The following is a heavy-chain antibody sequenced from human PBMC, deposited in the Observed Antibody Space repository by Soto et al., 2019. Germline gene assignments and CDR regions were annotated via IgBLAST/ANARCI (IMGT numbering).Heavy chain of an antibody. CDR1: SGSISSRSYC. D-gene: IGHD3-3*01. CDR3: TRRHRRHEHYCGP. J-gene: IGHJ5*02. Sequence: PSVTMRLTCTVSSGSISSRSYCWGWIRQPPGKELECLGRSYYSGTTYFNPSLKSRATISLDTSKTQFTMRLTSVTAVDTAIFYCTRRHRRHEHYCGPCGQGAPVTVTS. V-gene: IGHV4-39*01. CDR2: SYYSGTT.